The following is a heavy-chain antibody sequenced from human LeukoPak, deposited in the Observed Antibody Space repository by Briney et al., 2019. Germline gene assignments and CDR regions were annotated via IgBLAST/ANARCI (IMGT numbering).Heavy chain of an antibody. CDR3: ARNRGWYATDV. CDR1: GGSVRSDISH. J-gene: IGHJ6*02. D-gene: IGHD6-19*01. CDR2: VHYSGSA. Sequence: PSETLSLTCSVSGGSVRSDISHWSWIRQPPGKGLEWIAYVHYSGSASYNPSLESRVTISLDKSQNQFSLELTSVTAADTAVYYCARNRGWYATDVWGQGTTVIVSS. V-gene: IGHV4-61*01.